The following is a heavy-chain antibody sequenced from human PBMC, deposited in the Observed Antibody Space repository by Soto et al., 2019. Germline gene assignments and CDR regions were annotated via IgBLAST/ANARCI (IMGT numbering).Heavy chain of an antibody. J-gene: IGHJ4*02. CDR1: GRLFRSFA. V-gene: IGHV1-69*13. CDR2: IIPVFGTT. CDR3: ARGGGPYVCFSGF. D-gene: IGHD3-16*01. Sequence: SVKVSCKDSGRLFRSFAISWVRQAPGQCLEWLGGIIPVFGTTNYSEEFQGRVTVPADESTNTASMELSCLRSADTSIYFPARGGGPYVCFSGFWGKGTMVA.